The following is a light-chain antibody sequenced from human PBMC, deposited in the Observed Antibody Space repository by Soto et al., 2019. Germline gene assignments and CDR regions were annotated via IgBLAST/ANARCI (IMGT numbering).Light chain of an antibody. CDR1: QSVSSSF. Sequence: EIVLTQSPGTLSLSPGERATLSGRASQSVSSSFLAWYQQKPGQAPRLLIYGASSRATGIPDRFSGSGSGTDFTLTISRLEPEDFAVYYCHQYGSSPATFGQGTKVDIK. J-gene: IGKJ1*01. CDR2: GAS. V-gene: IGKV3-20*01. CDR3: HQYGSSPAT.